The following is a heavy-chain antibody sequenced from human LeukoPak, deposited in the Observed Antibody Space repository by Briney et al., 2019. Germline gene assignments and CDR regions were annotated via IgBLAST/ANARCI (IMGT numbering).Heavy chain of an antibody. CDR3: ASVVAYCGGDCPNWFDP. V-gene: IGHV3-30-3*01. CDR2: ISYDGSNK. D-gene: IGHD2-21*02. J-gene: IGHJ5*02. CDR1: GFTFRSYA. Sequence: GGSLRLSCAASGFTFRSYAMHWVRQAPGKGLEWVALISYDGSNKYYADSVKGRFTISRDNAKNSLYLQMNSLRAEDTAVYYCASVVAYCGGDCPNWFDPWGQGTLVTVSS.